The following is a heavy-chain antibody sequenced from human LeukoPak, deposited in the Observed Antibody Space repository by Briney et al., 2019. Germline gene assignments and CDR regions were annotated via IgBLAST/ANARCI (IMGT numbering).Heavy chain of an antibody. D-gene: IGHD3-22*01. CDR3: ARSYDSSGYYDYYYYMDV. J-gene: IGHJ6*03. CDR2: ISYDGSNK. V-gene: IGHV3-30*04. CDR1: GFTFSSYA. Sequence: GGSLRLSCAASGFTFSSYAMHWVRQAPGKGLEWVAVISYDGSNKYYADSVKGRFTISRDNSKNTLYLQMNSLRAEDTAVYYCARSYDSSGYYDYYYYMDVWGKGTTVTVSS.